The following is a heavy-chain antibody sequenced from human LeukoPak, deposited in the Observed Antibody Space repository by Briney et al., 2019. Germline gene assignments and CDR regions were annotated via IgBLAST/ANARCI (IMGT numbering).Heavy chain of an antibody. CDR1: GGSISSYY. CDR2: IYYSGST. Sequence: SETLSLTCAHSGGSISSYYWSWIRQPPGKGLEWIGYIYYSGSTNYNPSLKSRVTISVDTSKNQFSLKLSSVTAADTAVYYCASDTRAYYDPGVGLYLDYSGQGTLVTVSS. J-gene: IGHJ4*02. V-gene: IGHV4-59*01. CDR3: ASDTRAYYDPGVGLYLDY. D-gene: IGHD3-22*01.